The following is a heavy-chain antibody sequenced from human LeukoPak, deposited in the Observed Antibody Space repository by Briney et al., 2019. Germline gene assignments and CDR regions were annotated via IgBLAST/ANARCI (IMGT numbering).Heavy chain of an antibody. V-gene: IGHV1-69*13. CDR1: GGTFSSYA. CDR3: ARGAGITIFGVVYYYYYGMDV. CDR2: IIPIFGTA. J-gene: IGHJ6*02. D-gene: IGHD3-3*01. Sequence: ASVKVSCKASGGTFSSYAISWVRQAPGQGLERMGGIIPIFGTANYAQKFQGRVTITADESTSTAYMELSSLRSEDTAVYYCARGAGITIFGVVYYYYYGMDVWGQGTTVTVSS.